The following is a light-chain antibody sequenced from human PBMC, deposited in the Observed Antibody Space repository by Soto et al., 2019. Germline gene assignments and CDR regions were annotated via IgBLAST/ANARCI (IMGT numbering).Light chain of an antibody. Sequence: EIVLTQSPGTLSLSPGERATLSCRASQSVSSSYLAWYQQKPGQAPRLLIYGASIRATGLPGRFSGSGSGTDFPLTISRLEHEDFAEYYCQQYGRSATFGQGTKVEIK. CDR1: QSVSSSY. J-gene: IGKJ1*01. CDR3: QQYGRSAT. V-gene: IGKV3-20*01. CDR2: GAS.